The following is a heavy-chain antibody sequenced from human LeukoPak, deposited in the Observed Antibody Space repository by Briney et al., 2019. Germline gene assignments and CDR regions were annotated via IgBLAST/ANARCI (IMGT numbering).Heavy chain of an antibody. D-gene: IGHD6-6*01. CDR2: IHHYGTT. CDR3: ARRGLIAARPGPAFDI. Sequence: SETLSLTCAVYGGSFSGYYWSWIRQPPEKGLEWIGEIHHYGTTNYNPSLKSRVTILIDTSKNQFSLKVNSVTAADTAVYYCARRGLIAARPGPAFDIWGQGTMVTVSS. J-gene: IGHJ3*02. V-gene: IGHV4-34*01. CDR1: GGSFSGYY.